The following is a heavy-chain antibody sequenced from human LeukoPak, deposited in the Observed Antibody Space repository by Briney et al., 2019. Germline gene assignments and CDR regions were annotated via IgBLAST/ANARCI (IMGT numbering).Heavy chain of an antibody. V-gene: IGHV3-33*06. Sequence: PGRSLRLSCEGSGFDFSLYGMHWVRQAPGKGLEWVAMIWFDESNNYYVDSVQGRFTISRDNSKNMMYLQMNSLRVEDTDVYYCAKEAQSSGRYLPEYYFDSWGQGTLVTVSS. CDR2: IWFDESNN. D-gene: IGHD3-22*01. CDR3: AKEAQSSGRYLPEYYFDS. J-gene: IGHJ4*02. CDR1: GFDFSLYG.